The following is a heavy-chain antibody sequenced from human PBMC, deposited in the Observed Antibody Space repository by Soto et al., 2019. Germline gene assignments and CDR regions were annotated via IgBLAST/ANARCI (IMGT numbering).Heavy chain of an antibody. CDR1: GAPISSHY. J-gene: IGHJ1*01. V-gene: IGHV4-59*11. CDR3: TTEYNYGDYEH. D-gene: IGHD4-17*01. CDR2: IYFSEST. Sequence: SETLSLTCTVSGAPISSHYWTWIRQSPGKRLEWIGYIYFSESTRYNPSLKSRVTISSDASKNQFSLILTSVTAADTAVYLCTTEYNYGDYEHWGQGSLVTVSS.